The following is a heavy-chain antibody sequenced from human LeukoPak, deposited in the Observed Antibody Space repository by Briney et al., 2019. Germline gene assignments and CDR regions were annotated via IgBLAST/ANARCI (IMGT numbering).Heavy chain of an antibody. CDR2: LSISGGST. J-gene: IGHJ4*02. CDR1: GFTFSSYA. Sequence: PGGSLRLSCAASGFTFSSYAMAWVRQAPGKGLEWVSSLSISGGSTYYADSVKGRFTISRDNSKNTLYLQMNSLRADDTAVYYCAKLDSSGYPYFFDYWGQGTLVTVSS. CDR3: AKLDSSGYPYFFDY. V-gene: IGHV3-23*01. D-gene: IGHD3-22*01.